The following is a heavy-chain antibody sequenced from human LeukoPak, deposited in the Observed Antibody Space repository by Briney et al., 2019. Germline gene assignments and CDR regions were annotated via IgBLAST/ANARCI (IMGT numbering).Heavy chain of an antibody. V-gene: IGHV1-18*01. D-gene: IGHD6-13*01. CDR1: GYTFTSYG. Sequence: ASVKVSCKASGYTFTSYGISWVRQAPGQGLEWMGWISAYNGNTNYAQKLQGRVTMTTDTSTSTAYMELRSLRSDDTAVYYCARPIAAAGVDWFDPWGQGTLVTVSS. J-gene: IGHJ5*02. CDR3: ARPIAAAGVDWFDP. CDR2: ISAYNGNT.